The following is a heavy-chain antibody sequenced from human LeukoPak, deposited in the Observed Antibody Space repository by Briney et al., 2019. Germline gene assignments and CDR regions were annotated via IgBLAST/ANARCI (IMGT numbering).Heavy chain of an antibody. CDR1: GGTFSSYA. V-gene: IGHV1-69*01. D-gene: IGHD3-3*01. CDR2: IIPIFGTA. Sequence: GSSVKVSCKASGGTFSSYAISWVRQAPGQGLEWMGGIIPIFGTANYAQKFQGRVTITADESTSTAYMELSSLRSEDTAVYYCARVYGPHYDFWSGYPVWFNPWGQGTLATVSS. J-gene: IGHJ5*02. CDR3: ARVYGPHYDFWSGYPVWFNP.